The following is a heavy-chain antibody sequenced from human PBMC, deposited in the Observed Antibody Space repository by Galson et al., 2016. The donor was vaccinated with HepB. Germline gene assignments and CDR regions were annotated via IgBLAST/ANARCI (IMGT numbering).Heavy chain of an antibody. D-gene: IGHD2-8*01. CDR1: GGSVRSATYY. J-gene: IGHJ3*02. CDR3: ASFTPPLNDDDAFDI. CDR2: IYDSART. V-gene: IGHV4-61*01. Sequence: SETLSLTCTVSGGSVRSATYYWSWIRQPPGKGLEWIGCIYDSARTNYNPSLKSRVTISLETSKNQFSLQLTSVTAADTAVYYCASFTPPLNDDDAFDIWGQGTLVSVSS.